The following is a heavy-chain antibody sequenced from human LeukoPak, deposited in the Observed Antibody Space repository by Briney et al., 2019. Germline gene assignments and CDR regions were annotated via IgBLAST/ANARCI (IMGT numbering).Heavy chain of an antibody. D-gene: IGHD3-10*01. V-gene: IGHV1-24*01. CDR2: FDPEDGET. CDR3: ATNYPVPPRITMVRGVMTR. J-gene: IGHJ4*02. Sequence: GASVKVSCKVSGYTLTELSMHWVRQAPGKGLEWMGGFDPEDGETIYAQKFQGRVTMTEDTSTDTAYMELSSLRSEDTAVYYCATNYPVPPRITMVRGVMTRWGQGTLVTVSS. CDR1: GYTLTELS.